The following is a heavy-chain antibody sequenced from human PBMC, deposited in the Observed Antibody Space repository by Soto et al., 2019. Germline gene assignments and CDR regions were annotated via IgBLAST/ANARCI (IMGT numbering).Heavy chain of an antibody. Sequence: ESGGGVVQPGRSLRLSCAASGFTFSSYGMHWVRQAPGKGLEWVAVISYDGSNKYYADSVKGRFTISRDNSKNTLYLQMNSLRAEDTAVYYCAKTDCGGDCYSLAFDIWGQGTMVTVSS. D-gene: IGHD2-21*02. CDR1: GFTFSSYG. CDR2: ISYDGSNK. CDR3: AKTDCGGDCYSLAFDI. V-gene: IGHV3-30*18. J-gene: IGHJ3*02.